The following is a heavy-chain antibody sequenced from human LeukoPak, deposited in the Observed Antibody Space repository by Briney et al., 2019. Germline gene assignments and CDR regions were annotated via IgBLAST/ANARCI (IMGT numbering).Heavy chain of an antibody. J-gene: IGHJ4*02. V-gene: IGHV3-74*01. CDR1: GFTFSSYW. CDR2: TNSDGNST. D-gene: IGHD2-2*01. Sequence: PWGSLRLSCAASGFTFSSYWMHWVRQPPGKGLVWVSRTNSDGNSTRYADSVKGRFTISRDNAKNTLYLQMNSLRAEDTAVYYCARNHQADYWGQGILVTVSS. CDR3: ARNHQADY.